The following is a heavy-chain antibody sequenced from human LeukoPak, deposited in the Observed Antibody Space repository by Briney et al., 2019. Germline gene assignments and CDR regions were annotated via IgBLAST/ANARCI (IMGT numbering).Heavy chain of an antibody. J-gene: IGHJ4*02. V-gene: IGHV3-48*03. D-gene: IGHD3-22*01. CDR3: ASLYYDSSGRLFDY. Sequence: GGSLRLSCAASGFTFSSYEMNWVRQAPGKGLEWVSYISSSGSAIYYADSVKGRFTISRDNAKNSLYLQMNSLRAEDTAVYYCASLYYDSSGRLFDYWGQGTLVTVSS. CDR1: GFTFSSYE. CDR2: ISSSGSAI.